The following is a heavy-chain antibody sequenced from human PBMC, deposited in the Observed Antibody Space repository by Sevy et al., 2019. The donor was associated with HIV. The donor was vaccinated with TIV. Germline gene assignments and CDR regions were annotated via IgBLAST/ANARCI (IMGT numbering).Heavy chain of an antibody. CDR3: ARMGDYYDSSGYYPLKF. CDR1: GYTFTGYY. Sequence: ASVKVSYKTSGYTFTGYYIHWVRQAPGQGLEWIGWINPNSGGTYFAKKFQDSVTMTTDTSVKTAYMELRSLRFDDTAVYYCARMGDYYDSSGYYPLKFWGQGTLVTVSS. D-gene: IGHD3-22*01. V-gene: IGHV1-2*02. CDR2: INPNSGGT. J-gene: IGHJ4*02.